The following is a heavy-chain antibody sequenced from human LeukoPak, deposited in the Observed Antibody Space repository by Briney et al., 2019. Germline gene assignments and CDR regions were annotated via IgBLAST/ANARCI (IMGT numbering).Heavy chain of an antibody. V-gene: IGHV4-34*01. D-gene: IGHD2/OR15-2a*01. CDR1: GGSFSGYY. CDR2: IYHSGVT. CDR3: ARRIGTHDYFDY. J-gene: IGHJ4*02. Sequence: PSETLSLTCAVYGGSFSGYYWSWIRQPPGKGLEWIASIYHSGVTYYDLSLKSRVTISVDTSKNQLSLKLSSVTAADTAVYYCARRIGTHDYFDYWGQGTLVTVSS.